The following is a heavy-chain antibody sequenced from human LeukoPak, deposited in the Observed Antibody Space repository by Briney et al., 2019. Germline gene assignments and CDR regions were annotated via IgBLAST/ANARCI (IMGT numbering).Heavy chain of an antibody. V-gene: IGHV4-39*07. Sequence: SETLSLTCTVSGGSISSSSYYWGWIRQPPGKGLEWIGSIYYSRSTYYNPSLKSRVTISVDTSNNQFSLKLSSVTAADTAVYYCARDRGWLLFGRFDYWGEGTLVTVSS. J-gene: IGHJ4*02. CDR3: ARDRGWLLFGRFDY. CDR1: GGSISSSSYY. CDR2: IYYSRST. D-gene: IGHD3-3*01.